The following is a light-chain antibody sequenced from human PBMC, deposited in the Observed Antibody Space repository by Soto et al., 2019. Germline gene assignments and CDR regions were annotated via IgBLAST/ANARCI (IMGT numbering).Light chain of an antibody. V-gene: IGKV1-27*01. Sequence: DIQMTQSPTSLSASVGDRVTITCRASQDIRYFVAWYQQKPGKAPKLLIYAASTLQSVVPSRFSGSGSGTDFTLTINSLQPEDVATYSCQKYSSVPVFGPGTKVEIK. CDR1: QDIRYF. CDR3: QKYSSVPV. CDR2: AAS. J-gene: IGKJ3*01.